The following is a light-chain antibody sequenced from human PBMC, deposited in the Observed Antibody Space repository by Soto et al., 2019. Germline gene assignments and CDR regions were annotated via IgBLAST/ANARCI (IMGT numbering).Light chain of an antibody. CDR2: DAS. V-gene: IGKV1-5*01. CDR1: QSISRY. Sequence: DIQMTQSPSTLSASLGDRVTITCRASQSISRYLAWNQQKPGKAPNLLIFDASTLESGVPSRFSGSGFGTEFTLTISCLQPDDFATYYCQQYNTYLLTFGPGTTVDIK. J-gene: IGKJ3*01. CDR3: QQYNTYLLT.